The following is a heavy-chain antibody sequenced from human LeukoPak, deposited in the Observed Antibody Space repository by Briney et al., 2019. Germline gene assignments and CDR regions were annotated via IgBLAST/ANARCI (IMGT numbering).Heavy chain of an antibody. CDR2: IHYSGST. CDR1: GSSIRSSSYH. J-gene: IGHJ4*01. V-gene: IGHV4-39*01. CDR3: ARLTGRDTSDWPYFHY. Sequence: SETLSLTCTVSGSSIRSSSYHWGWVRQPPGKGLEWIGNIHYSGSTSYNPSLKSRVTLSVDTSKDQFSLKLSSVTAADTAVFYCARLTGRDTSDWPYFHYWGQGALVTVSS. D-gene: IGHD2-2*01.